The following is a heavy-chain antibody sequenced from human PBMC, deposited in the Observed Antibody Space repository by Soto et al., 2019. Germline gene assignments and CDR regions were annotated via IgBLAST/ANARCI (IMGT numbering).Heavy chain of an antibody. Sequence: SETLSLTCTVSGGSISSSSYYWGWIRQPPGKGLEWIGSIYYSGSTYYNPSLKSRVTISVDTSKNQFSLKLSSVTAADTAVYYCARVGVSSTLLWFGELLEALPKDYYYYMDVWGKGTTVTVSS. CDR3: ARVGVSSTLLWFGELLEALPKDYYYYMDV. CDR2: IYYSGST. D-gene: IGHD3-10*01. CDR1: GGSISSSSYY. V-gene: IGHV4-39*07. J-gene: IGHJ6*03.